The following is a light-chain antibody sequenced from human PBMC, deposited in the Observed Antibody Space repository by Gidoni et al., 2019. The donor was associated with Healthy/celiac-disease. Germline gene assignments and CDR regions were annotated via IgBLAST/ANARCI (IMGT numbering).Light chain of an antibody. J-gene: IGKJ5*01. CDR1: QSVSSY. CDR3: QQRNSWPPEVT. CDR2: DAS. V-gene: IGKV3-11*01. Sequence: EIVLKPSPATLSLSPGERATHSCMASQSVSSYLAWYHQKPGQAPRLLIYDASNRATGIPTRFSGSGSGTDFTLTISSLGPEDFAVYDCQQRNSWPPEVTFGQGTRLEIK.